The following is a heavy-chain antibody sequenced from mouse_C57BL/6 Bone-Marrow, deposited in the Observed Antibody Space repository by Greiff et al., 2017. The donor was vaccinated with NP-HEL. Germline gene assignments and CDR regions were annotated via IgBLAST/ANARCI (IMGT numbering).Heavy chain of an antibody. Sequence: QVQLQQSGPGLVQPSQRLSITCTVSGFSLTSYGVPWVRQSPGKGLEWLGVIWSGGSIVYTAAFISSLSISKDNSNSQVFLKMNILQADDTAIYYCARNSPFYYYGSSYFDYWGQGTTLTVSS. V-gene: IGHV2-2*01. CDR2: IWSGGSI. D-gene: IGHD1-1*01. J-gene: IGHJ2*01. CDR1: GFSLTSYG. CDR3: ARNSPFYYYGSSYFDY.